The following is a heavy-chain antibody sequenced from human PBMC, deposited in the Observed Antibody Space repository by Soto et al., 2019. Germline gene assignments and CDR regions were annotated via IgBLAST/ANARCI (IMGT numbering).Heavy chain of an antibody. J-gene: IGHJ6*02. V-gene: IGHV1-8*01. CDR1: GYTFTSYD. CDR3: ARAFYDFWSAYYRSNYYYYGMDV. CDR2: MNPNSGNT. D-gene: IGHD3-3*01. Sequence: ASVKVSCKASGYTFTSYDINWVRQATGQGLEWMGWMNPNSGNTGYAQKFQGRVTMTRNTSISTAYMELSSLRSEDTAVYYCARAFYDFWSAYYRSNYYYYGMDVWG.